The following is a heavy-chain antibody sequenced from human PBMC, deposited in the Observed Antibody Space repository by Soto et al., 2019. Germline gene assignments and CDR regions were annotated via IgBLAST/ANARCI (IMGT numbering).Heavy chain of an antibody. V-gene: IGHV1-8*01. CDR1: GYTFTSYD. Sequence: QVQLVQSGAEVKKPGASVKVSCKASGYTFTSYDINWVRQATGQGLEWMGWMNPNSGNTGYAQKFQGRVTMSRNTSISTAYMERSSLRSEDTALYYCARRGYSSSWYYYYYYCMDVWGQGTTVTVSS. CDR3: ARRGYSSSWYYYYYYCMDV. CDR2: MNPNSGNT. D-gene: IGHD6-13*01. J-gene: IGHJ6*02.